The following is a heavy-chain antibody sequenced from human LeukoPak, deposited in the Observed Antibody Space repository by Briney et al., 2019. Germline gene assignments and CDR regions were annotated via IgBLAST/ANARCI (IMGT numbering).Heavy chain of an antibody. CDR3: VKDRWIQLWGNFDY. V-gene: IGHV3-64D*06. J-gene: IGHJ4*02. Sequence: PGGSLRLSCSAPGFTFSTYAMHWVRQAPGKGLEYVSAISSNGGSTYYADSVKGRFTISRDNSKNILYLQMSSLRAEDTAVYYCVKDRWIQLWGNFDYWGQGTLVTVSS. CDR2: ISSNGGST. D-gene: IGHD5-18*01. CDR1: GFTFSTYA.